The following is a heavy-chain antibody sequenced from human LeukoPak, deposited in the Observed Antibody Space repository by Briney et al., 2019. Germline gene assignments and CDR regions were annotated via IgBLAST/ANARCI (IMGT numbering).Heavy chain of an antibody. CDR3: ARHRSKWLQSSFDC. D-gene: IGHD5-24*01. V-gene: IGHV4-39*01. J-gene: IGHJ4*02. CDR2: IFYSGNT. CDR1: GGSLNSSSYY. Sequence: SETLSLTCTVSGGSLNSSSYYWGWIRQPPGKGLEWIGSIFYSGNTYDNPSLKSRVTISVDTSKNQFSLKLNSVTAADTAVYYCARHRSKWLQSSFDCWGQGTLVTVSS.